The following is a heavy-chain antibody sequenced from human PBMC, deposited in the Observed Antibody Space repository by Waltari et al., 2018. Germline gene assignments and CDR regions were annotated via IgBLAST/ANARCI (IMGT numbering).Heavy chain of an antibody. J-gene: IGHJ5*02. CDR2: VEPEDGET. V-gene: IGHV1-69-2*01. D-gene: IGHD6-13*01. Sequence: EVQLVQSGAEVKKPGATVKISCKASGYTFTDYYMHWVQQAPGKGLEWMGRVEPEDGETIYAEKFQGRVTITADTSTDTAYMELSSLRSEDTAVYYCATIRAAAGPNWFDPWGQGTLVTVSS. CDR3: ATIRAAAGPNWFDP. CDR1: GYTFTDYY.